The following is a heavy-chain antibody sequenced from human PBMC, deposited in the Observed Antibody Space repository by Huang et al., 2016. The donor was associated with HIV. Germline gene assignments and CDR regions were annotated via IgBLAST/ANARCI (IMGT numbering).Heavy chain of an antibody. Sequence: VQLVQSGAEVKKPGESLKISCKGSGYSFSSYWIAWVRQMPGKGLEWMGIIFHDDSDTTYSPSFEGQCTISADKSIGTAYLQWSSLKASDTAMYYCARRFSSSSGYFDYWGQGSLVTVSS. CDR1: GYSFSSYW. CDR3: ARRFSSSSGYFDY. CDR2: IFHDDSDT. D-gene: IGHD6-6*01. V-gene: IGHV5-51*01. J-gene: IGHJ4*02.